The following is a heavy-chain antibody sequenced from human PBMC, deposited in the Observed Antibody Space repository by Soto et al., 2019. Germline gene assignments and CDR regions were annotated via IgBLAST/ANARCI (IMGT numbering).Heavy chain of an antibody. V-gene: IGHV3-15*07. Sequence: EVQLVESGGGLVKPGGSLRLSCAASGFTFTNAWINWVRQAPGKGLEWVDRIKSKTDGGTTDYAETVKGKLAISRDDSHNMVYLQMNSLKIDYTAVYYCTTDSSSTMIIVYFDYWGHGTPVTVSS. J-gene: IGHJ4*01. CDR1: GFTFTNAW. D-gene: IGHD3-22*01. CDR3: TTDSSSTMIIVYFDY. CDR2: IKSKTDGGTT.